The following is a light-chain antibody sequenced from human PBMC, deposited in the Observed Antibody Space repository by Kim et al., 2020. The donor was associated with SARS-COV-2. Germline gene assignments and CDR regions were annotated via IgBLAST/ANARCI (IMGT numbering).Light chain of an antibody. CDR3: CSYAGSDTFG. CDR1: SSDVGAYHF. V-gene: IGLV2-11*01. J-gene: IGLJ3*02. Sequence: QSALTQPRSVSGSPGQSVTISCTGASSDVGAYHFVYWYQQHPGEVPKLMIYDVTKRPSGVPDRFSGSKSGNTASLTISGLQAEDEADYYCCSYAGSDTFGFGGGTQLTVL. CDR2: DVT.